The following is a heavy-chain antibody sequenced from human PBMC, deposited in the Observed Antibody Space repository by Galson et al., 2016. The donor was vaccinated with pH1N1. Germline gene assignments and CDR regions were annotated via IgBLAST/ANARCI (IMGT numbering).Heavy chain of an antibody. V-gene: IGHV1-69*05. CDR3: VRPSGYVLTGHMDS. Sequence: SVKVSCKASGGSFSSYAYSWVRQAPGQGLEWMGGITGMFGTTNYAQKVQGRVTITTEEITSSAYMELKSLRSEDTAVYYCVRPSGYVLTGHMDSWGQGTPVTVSS. CDR1: GGSFSSYA. J-gene: IGHJ4*02. D-gene: IGHD3-9*01. CDR2: ITGMFGTT.